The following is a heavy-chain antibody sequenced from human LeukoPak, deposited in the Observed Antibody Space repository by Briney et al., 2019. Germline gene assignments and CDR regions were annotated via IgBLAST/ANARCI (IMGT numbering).Heavy chain of an antibody. CDR1: GGSISSYY. J-gene: IGHJ6*03. CDR2: IYYSGST. Sequence: SETLSLTCTVSGGSISSYYWSWIRQPPGKGLEWIGYIYYSGSTNYNPSLKSRVTISVDTSKNQFSLKLSSVTAADTAVYYCARGPNIVVVPAAAGYYMDVWGKGTTVTVSS. CDR3: ARGPNIVVVPAAAGYYMDV. D-gene: IGHD2-2*01. V-gene: IGHV4-59*01.